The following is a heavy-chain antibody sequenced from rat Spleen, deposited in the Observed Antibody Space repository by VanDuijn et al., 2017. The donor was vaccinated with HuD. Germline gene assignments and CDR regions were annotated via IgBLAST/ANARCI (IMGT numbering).Heavy chain of an antibody. V-gene: IGHV6-8*01. CDR3: TWDHYDDTYYYRFPY. Sequence: EVQLVETGGSLVQPGKSLKLTCATSGFTFSNAWMHWVRQSPEKQLEWVAHIKAKSNNYATYYAESVTGRFTISRDDSKSSVYLQMNSLKEEDTAIYYCTWDHYDDTYYYRFPYWGQGTLVTVSS. D-gene: IGHD1-12*02. J-gene: IGHJ3*01. CDR1: GFTFSNAW. CDR2: IKAKSNNYAT.